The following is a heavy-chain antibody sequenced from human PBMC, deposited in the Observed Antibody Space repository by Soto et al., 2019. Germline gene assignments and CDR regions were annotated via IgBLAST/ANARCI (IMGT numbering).Heavy chain of an antibody. V-gene: IGHV1-3*01. CDR1: GYTFTSYA. CDR2: INAGNGNT. Sequence: QVQLVQSGAEVKKPGASVKVSCKASGYTFTSYAMHWVRQAPGQRLEWMGWINAGNGNTKYSQKFQGRVTITRDTPATTPYRERSSLRSEDTAVYYCAGGGGGELYLVYWGQGTLVTVSS. CDR3: AGGGGGELYLVY. D-gene: IGHD3-16*01. J-gene: IGHJ4*02.